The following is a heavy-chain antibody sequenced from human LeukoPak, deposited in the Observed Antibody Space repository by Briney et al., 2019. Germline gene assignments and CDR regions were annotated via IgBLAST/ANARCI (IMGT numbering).Heavy chain of an antibody. CDR1: GFTFSSYA. CDR2: IRSSGTT. V-gene: IGHV3-49*04. D-gene: IGHD5-12*01. J-gene: IGHJ4*02. Sequence: GGSLRLSCAASGFTFSSYAMSWVRQAPGKGLQWMGFIRSSGTTQYAASVKGRFTISRDDSKSIAYLQMNGLKTEDTAVYYCARGPSGYHNTGGQGTLVTVSS. CDR3: ARGPSGYHNT.